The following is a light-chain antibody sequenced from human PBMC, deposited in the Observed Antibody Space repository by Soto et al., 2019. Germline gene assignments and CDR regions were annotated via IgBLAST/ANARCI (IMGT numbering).Light chain of an antibody. CDR1: SSDIGRYNL. Sequence: QSVLPQTASVSGSPGQSITISCTGTSSDIGRYNLVSWFQKHPGKVPKLMIYEGSKRPSGVSDRFSGSKSGNTASLTISGLQAEDEADYDCCSYAGDNTYVFGTGTKVTVL. CDR3: CSYAGDNTYV. J-gene: IGLJ1*01. CDR2: EGS. V-gene: IGLV2-23*01.